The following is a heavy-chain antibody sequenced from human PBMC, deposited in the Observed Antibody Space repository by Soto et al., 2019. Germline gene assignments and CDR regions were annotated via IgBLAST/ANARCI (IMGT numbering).Heavy chain of an antibody. CDR2: VSHDGRNT. CDR3: ARGGRQWLVTSDFNY. V-gene: IGHV3-30*03. J-gene: IGHJ4*02. D-gene: IGHD6-19*01. CDR1: GFTFSDYA. Sequence: VQLVESGGGVVQPGRSLRLSCAASGFTFSDYAMHWVRQAPGKGLEWVAVVSHDGRNTHYADSVKGRFTISRDSSKNTVAREMTSLGAEETAVDYWARGGRQWLVTSDFNYWGQGARVTVSS.